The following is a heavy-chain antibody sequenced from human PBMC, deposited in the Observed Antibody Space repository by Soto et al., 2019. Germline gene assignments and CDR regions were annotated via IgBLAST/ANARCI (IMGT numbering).Heavy chain of an antibody. J-gene: IGHJ4*02. CDR2: ISAYNGNT. D-gene: IGHD6-13*01. CDR3: ARVNPSSCSFY. V-gene: IGHV1-18*01. Sequence: KGSCKGSGYTLSSYGITWGGQAPGQGLEWMGWISAYNGNTNYAQKLQGRVTMTTDTSTSTAYMELRSLRSDDTAVYYCARVNPSSCSFYWGQGTLVTVSS. CDR1: GYTLSSYG.